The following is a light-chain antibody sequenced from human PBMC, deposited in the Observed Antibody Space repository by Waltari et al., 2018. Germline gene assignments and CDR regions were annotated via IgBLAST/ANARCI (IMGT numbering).Light chain of an antibody. CDR3: QVWDTSSDHLWV. CDR2: DNS. Sequence: SYVLTQPPSVSVAPGQTARISCGGNKLGNKGVHWYRQKPGQAPALVVYDNSDRPSGIPERLSGSNSGNTATLTINRVEAGDEADYYCQVWDTSSDHLWVFGGGTKLTVL. V-gene: IGLV3-21*02. CDR1: KLGNKG. J-gene: IGLJ3*02.